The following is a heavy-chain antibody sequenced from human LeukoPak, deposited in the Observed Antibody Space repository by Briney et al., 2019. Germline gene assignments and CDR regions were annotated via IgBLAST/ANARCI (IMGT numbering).Heavy chain of an antibody. CDR3: ARTYPVSDDAFDI. Sequence: YTFTXXXXXWXRXXXXXXXXXMGIINPSFGTTSYAQKFQGRVTMTRDTSTSTVYMELSSLRSEDTAVYYCARTYPVSDDAFDIWGQGTMVTVSS. D-gene: IGHD1-14*01. CDR1: YTFTXXX. V-gene: IGHV1-46*01. CDR2: INPSFGTT. J-gene: IGHJ3*02.